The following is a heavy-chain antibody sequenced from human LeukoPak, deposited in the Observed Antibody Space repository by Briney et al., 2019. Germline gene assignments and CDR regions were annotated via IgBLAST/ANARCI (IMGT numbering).Heavy chain of an antibody. V-gene: IGHV3-23*01. D-gene: IGHD4-17*01. CDR1: GFTISSYA. CDR3: AKGFFIGTLTKNWFDP. Sequence: PGGSLRLSCAASGFTISSYAMGWARQAPGKGLEWVSAISGSGGSTYYADSLKGRFTISRDNSKNTVYLQMNSLRAEDTAEYYCAKGFFIGTLTKNWFDPWGQGTLVTGSS. J-gene: IGHJ5*02. CDR2: ISGSGGST.